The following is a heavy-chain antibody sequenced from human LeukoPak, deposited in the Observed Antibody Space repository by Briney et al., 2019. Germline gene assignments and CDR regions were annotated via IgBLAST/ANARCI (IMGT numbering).Heavy chain of an antibody. CDR1: GGSFSGYY. CDR2: INHSGST. CDR3: ARSLYYYGSGSPFDY. V-gene: IGHV4-34*01. Sequence: SETLSLTCAVYGGSFSGYYWSWIRQPPGKGLEWIGEINHSGSTNYNPSLKSRVTISVDTSKNQFSLKLSSVTAADTAVYYCARSLYYYGSGSPFDYWGQGTLVTVSS. J-gene: IGHJ4*02. D-gene: IGHD3-10*01.